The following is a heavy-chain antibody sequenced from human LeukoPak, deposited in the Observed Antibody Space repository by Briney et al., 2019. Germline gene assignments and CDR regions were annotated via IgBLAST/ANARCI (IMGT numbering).Heavy chain of an antibody. J-gene: IGHJ4*02. V-gene: IGHV4-30-4*07. Sequence: PSETLSLTCAVSGGSISSGGYSWSWIRQPPGKGLEWIGYIYYSGSTYYNPSLKSRVTISVDTSKNQFSLKLSSVTAADTAVYYCARSNLIAAAYLDYWGQGTLVTVSS. CDR3: ARSNLIAAAYLDY. CDR2: IYYSGST. CDR1: GGSISSGGYS. D-gene: IGHD6-13*01.